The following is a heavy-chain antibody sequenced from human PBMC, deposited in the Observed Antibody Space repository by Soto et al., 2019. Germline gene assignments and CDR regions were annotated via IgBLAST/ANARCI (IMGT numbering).Heavy chain of an antibody. J-gene: IGHJ4*02. CDR2: ISAYNGNT. CDR1: GYTLTSYG. CDR3: ASSASEYSSSWYWEFDY. V-gene: IGHV1-18*01. Sequence: ASVKVSCKASGYTLTSYGISWVRQAPGQGLEWMGWISAYNGNTNYAQKLQGRVTMTTDTSTSTAYMELRSLRSDDTAVYYCASSASEYSSSWYWEFDYWGQGTLVTVSS. D-gene: IGHD6-13*01.